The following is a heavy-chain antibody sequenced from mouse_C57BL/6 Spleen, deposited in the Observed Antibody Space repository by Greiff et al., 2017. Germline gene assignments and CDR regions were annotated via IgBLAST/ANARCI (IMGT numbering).Heavy chain of an antibody. Sequence: VQLQQPGAELVKPGASVKMSCKASGYTFTSYWITWVKQRPGQGLEWIGDIYPGSGSTNYNEKLKSKATLTVDTSSSTAYMQLSSLTSEDSAVYYCAIQLGPYAMDYWGQGTSVTVSS. J-gene: IGHJ4*01. CDR2: IYPGSGST. CDR3: AIQLGPYAMDY. CDR1: GYTFTSYW. V-gene: IGHV1-55*01. D-gene: IGHD4-1*02.